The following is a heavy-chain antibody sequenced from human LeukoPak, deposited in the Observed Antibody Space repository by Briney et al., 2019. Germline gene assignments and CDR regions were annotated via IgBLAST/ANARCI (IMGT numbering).Heavy chain of an antibody. J-gene: IGHJ4*02. D-gene: IGHD1-26*01. CDR2: ISYDEKTI. CDR3: AREKQSGGTPFDY. Sequence: GGSLRPSCVASGFTFTGHSMHWVRQAPGKGLEWVAVISYDEKTIFYADSLKGRFTVSRDNSKNAVYLQINSLRDEDTAVYYCAREKQSGGTPFDYWGQGSLVTVSS. V-gene: IGHV3-30*03. CDR1: GFTFTGHS.